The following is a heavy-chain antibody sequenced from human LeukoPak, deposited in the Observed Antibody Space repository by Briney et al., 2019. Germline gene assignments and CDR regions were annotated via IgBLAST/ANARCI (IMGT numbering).Heavy chain of an antibody. D-gene: IGHD3-3*01. V-gene: IGHV1-18*01. CDR2: ISAYNGNT. CDR1: GYTFTSYG. Sequence: ASVKVSCKASGYTFTSYGISWVRQAPGRGLEWMGWISAYNGNTNYAQKLQGRVTMTTDTSTSTAYMELRSLRSDDTAVYYCARDRGTIFGVVTLYYFDYWGQGTLVTVSS. J-gene: IGHJ4*02. CDR3: ARDRGTIFGVVTLYYFDY.